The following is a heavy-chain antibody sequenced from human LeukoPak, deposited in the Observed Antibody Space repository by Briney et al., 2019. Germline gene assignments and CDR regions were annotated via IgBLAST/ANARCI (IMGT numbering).Heavy chain of an antibody. J-gene: IGHJ4*02. Sequence: GGSLRLSCAASGFTFSNYWMSWVRQAPGKGLEWVANVKQDGSEKYYVNSVKGRFTISRDNAKNSLYLQMNSLRAEDTAIYYCAREDDWNYEDYWGQGTLVTVSS. V-gene: IGHV3-7*01. CDR1: GFTFSNYW. CDR2: VKQDGSEK. CDR3: AREDDWNYEDY. D-gene: IGHD1-7*01.